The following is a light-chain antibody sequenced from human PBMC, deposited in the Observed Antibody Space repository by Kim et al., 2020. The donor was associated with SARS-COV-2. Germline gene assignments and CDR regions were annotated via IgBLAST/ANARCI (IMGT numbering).Light chain of an antibody. V-gene: IGLV4-69*01. CDR3: QTGGNGIRV. CDR2: INSDGSH. Sequence: ASVKLTCTRSSGKSSYAIAWHQQQPEKGPRYVMKINSDGSHSKGDGIPDRFSGSSSGAERYLTISSLQSEDEADYYCQTGGNGIRVFGGGTQLTVL. J-gene: IGLJ3*02. CDR1: SGKSSYA.